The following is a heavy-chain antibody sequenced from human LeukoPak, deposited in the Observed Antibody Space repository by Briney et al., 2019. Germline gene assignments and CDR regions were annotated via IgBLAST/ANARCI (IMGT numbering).Heavy chain of an antibody. CDR3: GRYCSGGSCYHRAFDI. V-gene: IGHV4-59*08. CDR1: DGSISSDY. CDR2: IYYTGST. J-gene: IGHJ3*02. Sequence: SETLSLTCTVSDGSISSDYWSWIRQPPGKGLEWIGYIYYTGSTSYNPSLKSRVTISVDTSKNQFSLKLSSVTAADTAVYYCGRYCSGGSCYHRAFDIWGQGTMVTVSS. D-gene: IGHD2-15*01.